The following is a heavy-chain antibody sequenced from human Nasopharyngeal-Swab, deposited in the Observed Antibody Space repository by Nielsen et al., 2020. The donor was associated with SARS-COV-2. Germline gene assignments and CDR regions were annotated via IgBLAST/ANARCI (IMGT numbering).Heavy chain of an antibody. CDR3: ARYSLWLPVNWFDP. V-gene: IGHV4-59*08. Sequence: WIRQPPGKGLEWIGNIHYSENTNYNPSLKSRVTMSVDTSTDQFSLKLSSVTAADTAVYYCARYSLWLPVNWFDPWGQGTLVTVSS. J-gene: IGHJ5*02. CDR2: IHYSENT. D-gene: IGHD5-18*01.